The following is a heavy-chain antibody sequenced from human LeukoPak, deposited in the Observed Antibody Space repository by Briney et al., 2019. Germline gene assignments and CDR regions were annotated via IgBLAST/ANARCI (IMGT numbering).Heavy chain of an antibody. CDR2: IYHSGST. J-gene: IGHJ5*02. V-gene: IGHV4-38-2*02. CDR3: AREMLDNHWFDP. CDR1: GYSISSGYY. D-gene: IGHD3-10*02. Sequence: SETLSLTCTVSGYSISSGYYWGWIRQPPGKGLEWIGSIYHSGSTYYNPSLKSRVTISVDTSKNQFSLKLSSVTAADTAVYYCAREMLDNHWFDPWGQGTLVTVSS.